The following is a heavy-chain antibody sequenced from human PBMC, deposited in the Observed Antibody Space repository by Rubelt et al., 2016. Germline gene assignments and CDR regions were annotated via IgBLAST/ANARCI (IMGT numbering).Heavy chain of an antibody. Sequence: VTISVDTSKNQFSLKLSSVTAADTAVYYCARNPPFYPGPQLSWFDPWGQGTLVTVSS. V-gene: IGHV4-59*01. D-gene: IGHD2/OR15-2a*01. J-gene: IGHJ5*02. CDR3: ARNPPFYPGPQLSWFDP.